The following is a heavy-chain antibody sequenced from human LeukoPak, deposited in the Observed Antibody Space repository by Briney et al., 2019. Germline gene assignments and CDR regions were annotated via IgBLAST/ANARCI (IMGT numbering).Heavy chain of an antibody. V-gene: IGHV4-31*03. CDR3: ARVEGSWAFDI. J-gene: IGHJ3*02. D-gene: IGHD3-10*01. CDR1: GDSISSGGYY. CDR2: IYYSGST. Sequence: SQTLSLTCTVSGDSISSGGYYWNWIRQHPGKCLEWIGYIYYSGSTYYNPSLKSRVSMSVDTSKDHFSLKLSSVTAADTAVYYCARVEGSWAFDIWGQGTMVTVSS.